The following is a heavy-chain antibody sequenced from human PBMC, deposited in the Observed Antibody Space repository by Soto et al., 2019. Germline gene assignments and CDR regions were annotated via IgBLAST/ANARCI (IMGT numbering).Heavy chain of an antibody. J-gene: IGHJ4*02. D-gene: IGHD3-16*01. Sequence: QVQLQESGPGLVKPSETLSLTCTVSGGSISSYYWSWIRQPPGKGLEWIGYIYYSGSTNYNPSLKSRVTISVDTSKNQFSLKLSSVTAADTAVYYCSRAWGYYFDYWGQGTLVTVSS. CDR3: SRAWGYYFDY. V-gene: IGHV4-59*01. CDR1: GGSISSYY. CDR2: IYYSGST.